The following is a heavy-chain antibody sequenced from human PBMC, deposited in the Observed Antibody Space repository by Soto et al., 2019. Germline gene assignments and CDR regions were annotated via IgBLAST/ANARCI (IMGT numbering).Heavy chain of an antibody. CDR1: GFAFSGYW. D-gene: IGHD5-12*01. J-gene: IGHJ4*02. Sequence: EVQLVESGGDLVQPGGSLRLSCAASGFAFSGYWMSWVRQAPGKGLEGVANIKQDGSEKYYVDSVKGRFTISRDNAKNSLYLQMNSLRVEDTAVYYCARATSVDAYLGQGTLVTVSS. CDR3: ARATSVDAY. CDR2: IKQDGSEK. V-gene: IGHV3-7*01.